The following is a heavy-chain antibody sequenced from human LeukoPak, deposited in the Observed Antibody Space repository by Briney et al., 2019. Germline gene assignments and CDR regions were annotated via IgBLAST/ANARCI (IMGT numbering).Heavy chain of an antibody. J-gene: IGHJ4*02. Sequence: GASVKVCCTASGSTFTRYDINWVRQATGPGLEWRGWVNPNSGNTGHAQKFQGRVTMTRSTSINTPYMELSNLTSEDTAVYYCARSSGGVRRRTDYWGQGTLVTVSS. V-gene: IGHV1-8*01. CDR1: GSTFTRYD. CDR2: VNPNSGNT. CDR3: ARSSGGVRRRTDY. D-gene: IGHD3-16*01.